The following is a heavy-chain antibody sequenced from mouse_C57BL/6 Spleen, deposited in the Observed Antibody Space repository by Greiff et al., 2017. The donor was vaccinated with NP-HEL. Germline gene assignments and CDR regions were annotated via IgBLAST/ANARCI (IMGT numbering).Heavy chain of an antibody. CDR2: INPGSGGT. V-gene: IGHV1-54*01. CDR1: GYAFTNYL. Sequence: VQGVESGAELVRPGTSVKVSCKASGYAFTNYLIEWVKQRPGQGLEWIGVINPGSGGTNYNEKFKGKATLTADKSSSTAYMQLSSLTSEDSAVYFCARGGYYYGSKYYFDYWGQGTTLTVSS. J-gene: IGHJ2*01. CDR3: ARGGYYYGSKYYFDY. D-gene: IGHD1-1*01.